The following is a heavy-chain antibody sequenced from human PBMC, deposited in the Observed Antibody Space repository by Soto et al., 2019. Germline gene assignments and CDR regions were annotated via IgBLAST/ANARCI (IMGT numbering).Heavy chain of an antibody. J-gene: IGHJ4*02. CDR3: AKDTNSGGPARFDC. D-gene: IGHD3-10*01. Sequence: GGSLRLSCAASGFTFDDYAMHWVRQAPGKGLEWVSRISWNSGTIVYADSVKGRFTISRDNAENSLYLQMNSLRPEDTALYFCAKDTNSGGPARFDCRGEVTRVTV. CDR2: ISWNSGTI. CDR1: GFTFDDYA. V-gene: IGHV3-9*01.